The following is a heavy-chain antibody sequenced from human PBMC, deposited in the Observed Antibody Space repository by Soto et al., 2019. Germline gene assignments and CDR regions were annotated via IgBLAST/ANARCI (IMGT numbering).Heavy chain of an antibody. D-gene: IGHD3-22*01. CDR2: MNPRSGGQ. J-gene: IGHJ5*02. V-gene: IGHV1-2*02. CDR3: ALADDSTTYPLDP. Sequence: ASVKVSCKASGYTFTNYYMHWLRQAPGQGLEWMGWMNPRSGGQKYAQAFQDRVTMTRAAYISTAHMDMTSLRHGDSSVYFCALADDSTTYPLDPWGPGTLVTVSS. CDR1: GYTFTNYY.